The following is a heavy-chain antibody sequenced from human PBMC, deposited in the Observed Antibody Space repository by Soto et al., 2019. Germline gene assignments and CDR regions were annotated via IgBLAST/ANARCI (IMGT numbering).Heavy chain of an antibody. V-gene: IGHV2-5*02. CDR1: GFSLSTTGVG. J-gene: IGHJ4*02. D-gene: IGHD3-10*01. CDR3: ARSLWFGELH. Sequence: QITLKESGPTLVKPTQTLTLTCSFSGFSLSTTGVGVGWIRQSPGKALEWLAIIYWDNDKRYSPSLKSRVTSTKDTSKHPVVLTVTNMDPVDTGTYYCARSLWFGELHWGQGALVTVSS. CDR2: IYWDNDK.